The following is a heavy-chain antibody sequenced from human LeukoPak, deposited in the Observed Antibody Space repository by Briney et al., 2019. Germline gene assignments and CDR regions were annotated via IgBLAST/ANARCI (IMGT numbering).Heavy chain of an antibody. CDR1: GGSFSGYY. CDR3: ARGSIYYDSSGLYY. Sequence: SETLSLTCAVYGGSFSGYYWSWIRQPPGKGLEWIGEINHSGSTNYNLSLKSRVTISVDTSKNQFSLKLSSVTAADTAVYYCARGSIYYDSSGLYYWGQGTLVTVSS. J-gene: IGHJ4*02. CDR2: INHSGST. D-gene: IGHD3-22*01. V-gene: IGHV4-34*01.